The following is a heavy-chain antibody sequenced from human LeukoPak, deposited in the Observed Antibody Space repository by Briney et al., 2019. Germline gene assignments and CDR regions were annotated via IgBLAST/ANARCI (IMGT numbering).Heavy chain of an antibody. D-gene: IGHD1-26*01. CDR2: ISSSSSYI. CDR1: GFTFSSYS. J-gene: IGHJ4*02. V-gene: IGHV3-21*01. CDR3: ARGGATGWLPDY. Sequence: GGSLRLSCAASGFTFSSYSMNWVRQAPGKGLEWVSSISSSSSYISYADSVTGRFTISRDNAKNSLYLQMNSLRAEDTAVYYCARGGATGWLPDYWGQGTLVTVSS.